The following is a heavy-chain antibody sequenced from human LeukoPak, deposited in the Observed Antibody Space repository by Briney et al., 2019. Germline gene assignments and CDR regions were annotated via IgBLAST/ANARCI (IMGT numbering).Heavy chain of an antibody. J-gene: IGHJ3*02. Sequence: GGSLRLSCAASGFTFSSYEMNWVRQAPGKGLEWVSYISSSGSTIYYADSVKGRFTISRDNAKNSLYLQMNSLRAEDTAVYYCAKFWSGNFGRDALDIWGQGTMVTVSS. CDR2: ISSSGSTI. CDR1: GFTFSSYE. V-gene: IGHV3-48*03. D-gene: IGHD3-3*01. CDR3: AKFWSGNFGRDALDI.